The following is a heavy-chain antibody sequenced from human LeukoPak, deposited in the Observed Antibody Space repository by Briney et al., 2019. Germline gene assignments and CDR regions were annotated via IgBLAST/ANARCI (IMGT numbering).Heavy chain of an antibody. D-gene: IGHD4-23*01. CDR1: GRSLNSYY. V-gene: IGHV4-4*07. J-gene: IGHJ4*02. CDR2: IYSSGST. Sequence: SETLSLTCTVSGRSLNSYYWSWIRQPAGKGLEWIGRIYSSGSTNYNPSLKSQVSMSVDTSKHQLSLKLTSVTAADTAVYYCARGGKATVVTMWGQGILVTVSS. CDR3: ARGGKATVVTM.